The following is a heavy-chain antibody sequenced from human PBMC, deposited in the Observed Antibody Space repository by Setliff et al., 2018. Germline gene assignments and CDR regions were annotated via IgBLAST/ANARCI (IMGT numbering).Heavy chain of an antibody. CDR3: ANGWATGYSSGHDAFDI. J-gene: IGHJ3*02. Sequence: ASVKVSCKASGYTFTGYYFHWVRQAPGQGLEWMGWINPNNGDTKSAQKFQGRLTMTRDTSISTAYMELSSLRSDDTAVYYCANGWATGYSSGHDAFDIWGQGTMVTVS. CDR2: INPNNGDT. V-gene: IGHV1-2*02. D-gene: IGHD6-19*01. CDR1: GYTFTGYY.